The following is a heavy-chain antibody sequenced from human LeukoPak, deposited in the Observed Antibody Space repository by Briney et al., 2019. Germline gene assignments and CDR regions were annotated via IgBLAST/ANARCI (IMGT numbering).Heavy chain of an antibody. J-gene: IGHJ4*02. V-gene: IGHV4-39*01. Sequence: PSETLSLTCTVSGASFSSTSYFWGWIRQPPGRGLEHLGNIYYSGNTYNNPSLKSRVTLSADTSKNQYSLKVTSVTAADTAVYYCARFPRSLGYFDYWGQGILVTVSP. CDR2: IYYSGNT. CDR3: ARFPRSLGYFDY. CDR1: GASFSSTSYF. D-gene: IGHD2-15*01.